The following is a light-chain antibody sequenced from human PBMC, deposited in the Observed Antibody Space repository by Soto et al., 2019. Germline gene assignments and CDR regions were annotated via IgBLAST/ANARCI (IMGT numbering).Light chain of an antibody. J-gene: IGKJ1*01. V-gene: IGKV1-5*03. CDR3: QQYTNPWT. Sequence: DIQTTQSPSTLSASVGDRVTITCRASQTISTWLAWYQQKPGKAPKLLIYKASNLQSGVPSRFSGSGSGTEFTLTISSLQPDDFATYYCQQYTNPWTFGQGTKVDIK. CDR1: QTISTW. CDR2: KAS.